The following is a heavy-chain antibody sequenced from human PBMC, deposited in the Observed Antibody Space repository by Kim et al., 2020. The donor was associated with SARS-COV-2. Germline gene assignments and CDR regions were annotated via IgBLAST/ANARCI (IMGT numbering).Heavy chain of an antibody. J-gene: IGHJ6*02. CDR2: ISSNGGST. D-gene: IGHD6-6*01. CDR3: VKDRVEYHPYYYGMDV. V-gene: IGHV3-64D*06. Sequence: GGSLRLSCSASGFTFSSYAMHWVRQAPGKGLEYVSAISSNGGSTYYADSVKGRFTISRDNSKNTLYLQMSSLRAEDTAVYYCVKDRVEYHPYYYGMDVWGQGTTVTVSS. CDR1: GFTFSSYA.